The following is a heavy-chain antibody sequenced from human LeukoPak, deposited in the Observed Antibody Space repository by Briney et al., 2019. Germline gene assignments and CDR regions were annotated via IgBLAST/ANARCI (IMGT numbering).Heavy chain of an antibody. CDR1: GFTFSSYA. CDR3: AKDLGARLFDY. CDR2: IGGSGHST. Sequence: GGPLRLSCAASGFTFSSYAMSWVRQAPGKGLEWVSGIGGSGHSTYYADSVKGRFTISRDNSKNTLYLQMNSLRAEDTAVYYCAKDLGARLFDYWGQGTLVTVSS. J-gene: IGHJ4*02. D-gene: IGHD1-26*01. V-gene: IGHV3-23*01.